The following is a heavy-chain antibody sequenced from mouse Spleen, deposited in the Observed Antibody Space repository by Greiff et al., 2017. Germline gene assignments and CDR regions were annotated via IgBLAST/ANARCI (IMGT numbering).Heavy chain of an antibody. CDR2: INPSTGGT. CDR3: ARKQLGPYAMDY. J-gene: IGHJ4*01. V-gene: IGHV1-42*01. D-gene: IGHD3-1*01. CDR1: GYSFTGYY. Sequence: LVESGPELVKPGASVKISCKASGYSFTGYYMNWVKQSPEKSLEWIGEINPSTGGTTYNQKFKAKATLTVDKSSSTAYMQLKSLTSEDSAVYYCARKQLGPYAMDYWGQGTSVTVSS.